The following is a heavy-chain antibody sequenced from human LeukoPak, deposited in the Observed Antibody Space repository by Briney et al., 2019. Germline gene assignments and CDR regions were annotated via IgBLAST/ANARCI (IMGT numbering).Heavy chain of an antibody. CDR1: GFTFSSYS. J-gene: IGHJ3*02. Sequence: GGSLRLSCAASGFTFSSYSMNWVRQAPGKGLEWVSSISSSSSYIYYADSVKGRFTISRDNAKNSLYLQMNSLRAEDTAVYYCAGDRAYPNDVFNIWGQGTMITVS. V-gene: IGHV3-21*01. D-gene: IGHD2-21*01. CDR3: AGDRAYPNDVFNI. CDR2: ISSSSSYI.